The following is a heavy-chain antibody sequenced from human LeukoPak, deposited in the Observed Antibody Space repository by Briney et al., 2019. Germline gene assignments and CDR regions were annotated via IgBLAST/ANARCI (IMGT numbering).Heavy chain of an antibody. V-gene: IGHV4-39*07. Sequence: SETLSLTCTVSGGSIRSSTYYWGWIRQPPGKGLEWIGSIFYSGTTYYNPSLKSRVTISVDTSKNQFSLKLSSVTAADTAVYYCARVPQLFYFDYWGQGTLVTVSS. CDR1: GGSIRSSTYY. D-gene: IGHD2-2*01. J-gene: IGHJ4*02. CDR2: IFYSGTT. CDR3: ARVPQLFYFDY.